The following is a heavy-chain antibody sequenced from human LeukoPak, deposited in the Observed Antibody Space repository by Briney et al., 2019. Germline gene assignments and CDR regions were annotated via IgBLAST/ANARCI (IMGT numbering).Heavy chain of an antibody. CDR1: GYTFTNYG. Sequence: ASVKVSCKASGYTFTNYGISWVRQAPGQGLEWMGWISAHSGNTNYAQNLQGRVTMTTDTSTSTAYMELRSLRSDGTAVYYCARAPDDYDFWSGPFDYWGRGTLVTVSS. V-gene: IGHV1-18*01. CDR2: ISAHSGNT. D-gene: IGHD3-3*01. J-gene: IGHJ4*02. CDR3: ARAPDDYDFWSGPFDY.